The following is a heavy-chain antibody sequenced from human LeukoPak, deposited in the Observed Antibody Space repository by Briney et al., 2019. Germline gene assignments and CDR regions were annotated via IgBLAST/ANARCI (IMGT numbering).Heavy chain of an antibody. CDR2: IYTDGST. Sequence: GGSLRLSCAASGFTVSSKYMSWVRQAPGKGLEWVSVIYTDGSTYYADSVKGRFTISRDNSKNTLYLQMNSLRAEDTAVYYCARDSDGDGYPYYFDYWGQGTLVTVSS. J-gene: IGHJ4*02. V-gene: IGHV3-66*02. CDR1: GFTVSSKY. D-gene: IGHD5-24*01. CDR3: ARDSDGDGYPYYFDY.